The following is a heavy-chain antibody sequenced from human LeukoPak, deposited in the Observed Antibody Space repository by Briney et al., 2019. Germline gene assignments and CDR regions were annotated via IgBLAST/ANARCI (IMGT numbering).Heavy chain of an antibody. CDR2: IIWNSGNI. CDR1: GFTFEDYV. J-gene: IGHJ2*01. Sequence: GGSLRLSCAASGFTFEDYVMHWVRQAPGKGLEWVSGIIWNSGNIGYAGSVKGRFTISRDSSKNTLFQHMNTLRAEDTAIYYCAKDRTVGASYWYFDLWGRGTLVTVSS. D-gene: IGHD1-26*01. CDR3: AKDRTVGASYWYFDL. V-gene: IGHV3-9*01.